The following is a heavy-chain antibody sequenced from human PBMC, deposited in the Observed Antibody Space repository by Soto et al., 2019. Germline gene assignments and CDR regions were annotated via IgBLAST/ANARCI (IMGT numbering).Heavy chain of an antibody. V-gene: IGHV4-30-2*01. J-gene: IGHJ4*02. Sequence: SETLSLTCCVSGGSILSGGYSWSWILRPPGKGLEWIGYIYHSGSTYYNPSLKSRVTISVDRSKNQFSLKLSSVTAADTAVYYCARGRGGNSGYLDYWGQGTLVTVSS. D-gene: IGHD2-21*02. CDR3: ARGRGGNSGYLDY. CDR2: IYHSGST. CDR1: GGSILSGGYS.